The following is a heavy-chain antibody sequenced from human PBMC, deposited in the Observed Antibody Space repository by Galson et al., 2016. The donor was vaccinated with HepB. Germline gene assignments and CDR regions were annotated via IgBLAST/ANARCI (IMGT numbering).Heavy chain of an antibody. D-gene: IGHD1-26*01. V-gene: IGHV1-46*01. Sequence: SVKVSCKASGYTFTTYYMHWVRQTPGQGLEWMGIINPTGGTTVYAQKFQGRVIMTRDTSTSTFYMELSSLTSDDTAVYYCARDPFLVGESIDYWGQGTLVAVSS. CDR1: GYTFTTYY. CDR2: INPTGGTT. CDR3: ARDPFLVGESIDY. J-gene: IGHJ4*02.